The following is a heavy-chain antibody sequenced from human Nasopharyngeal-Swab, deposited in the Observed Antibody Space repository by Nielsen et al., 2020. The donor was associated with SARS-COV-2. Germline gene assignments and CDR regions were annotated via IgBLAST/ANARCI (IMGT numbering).Heavy chain of an antibody. J-gene: IGHJ4*02. CDR2: ISCSGGST. CDR3: AKDPYYHFWSGYYFDY. D-gene: IGHD3-3*01. Sequence: GESLKISCASSGFTFSSDAMSWVRPAPGKGLEWVSAISCSGGSTYYADSVKGRFTISRDNSKNTLYLQMNSLRAEDTAVYYCAKDPYYHFWSGYYFDYWGQGTLVTVSS. V-gene: IGHV3-23*01. CDR1: GFTFSSDA.